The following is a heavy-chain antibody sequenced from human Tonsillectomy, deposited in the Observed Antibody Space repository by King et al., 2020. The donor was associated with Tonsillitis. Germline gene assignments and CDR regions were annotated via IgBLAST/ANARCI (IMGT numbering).Heavy chain of an antibody. CDR1: GFTFSSYA. V-gene: IGHV3-23*04. J-gene: IGHJ4*02. CDR2: ISNSGGNT. Sequence: VQLVESGGGLVQPGGSLRLSCSASGFTFSSYAMIWVRQVPGKGLEWVSGISNSGGNTYYADSVKGRFTISRDNSKNTLYLQMNSLRAGDTAAYYCAKDGHSSGWYYFDYWGQGTLVTVSS. D-gene: IGHD6-19*01. CDR3: AKDGHSSGWYYFDY.